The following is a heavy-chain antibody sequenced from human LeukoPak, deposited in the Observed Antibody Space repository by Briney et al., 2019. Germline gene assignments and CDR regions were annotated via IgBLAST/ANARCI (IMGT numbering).Heavy chain of an antibody. D-gene: IGHD6-19*01. V-gene: IGHV3-23*01. CDR1: GFTFSSYA. J-gene: IGHJ4*02. CDR3: AKDRLSSGWYYYFDY. Sequence: GGSLRLSCAASGFTFSSYAMSWVRQAPGKGLAWVSAISGSGSSTYYVDSVKGRFTISRDNSKNTLYLQMNSLRAEDTAVYYCAKDRLSSGWYYYFDYWGQGTLVTVSS. CDR2: ISGSGSST.